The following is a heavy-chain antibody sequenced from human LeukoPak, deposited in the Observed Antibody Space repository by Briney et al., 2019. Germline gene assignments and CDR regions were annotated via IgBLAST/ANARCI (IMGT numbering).Heavy chain of an antibody. CDR2: IYYSGST. V-gene: IGHV4-39*01. CDR1: GYSIASTYY. CDR3: ARHGGGDPRWDAFDI. Sequence: PSETLSLTCTVSGYSIASTYYWGWIRQPPGKGLEWIGSIYYSGSTYYNPSLKSRVTISVDTSKKQFSLKLSSVTAADTAVYYCARHGGGDPRWDAFDIWGQGTMVTVSS. J-gene: IGHJ3*02. D-gene: IGHD5-24*01.